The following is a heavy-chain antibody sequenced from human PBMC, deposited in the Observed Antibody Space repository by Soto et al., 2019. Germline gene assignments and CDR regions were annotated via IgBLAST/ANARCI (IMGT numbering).Heavy chain of an antibody. Sequence: PSETLSLTCTVSGGSISSSYYWGWIRQPPGKGLEWIGSIYYSGSTYYYPSLKSRVTISVDTSKNQFSLKLSSVTAADTAVYYCARDVGFGELAYYYGMDVWGQGTTVTVSS. D-gene: IGHD3-10*01. CDR3: ARDVGFGELAYYYGMDV. J-gene: IGHJ6*02. CDR1: GGSISSSYY. V-gene: IGHV4-39*01. CDR2: IYYSGST.